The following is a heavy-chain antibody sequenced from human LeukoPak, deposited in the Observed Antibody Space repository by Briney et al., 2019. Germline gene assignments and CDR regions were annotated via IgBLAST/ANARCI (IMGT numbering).Heavy chain of an antibody. Sequence: ASVTVSCKASGYTFTSYYMHWVRQAPGQGLEWMGIINPSGGSTSYAQRFQGRVTMTRDTSTSTVYMELSSLRSEDTAVYYCARPGNDYYDSSGYPDAFDIWGQGTMVTVSS. D-gene: IGHD3-22*01. V-gene: IGHV1-46*01. CDR3: ARPGNDYYDSSGYPDAFDI. CDR1: GYTFTSYY. CDR2: INPSGGST. J-gene: IGHJ3*02.